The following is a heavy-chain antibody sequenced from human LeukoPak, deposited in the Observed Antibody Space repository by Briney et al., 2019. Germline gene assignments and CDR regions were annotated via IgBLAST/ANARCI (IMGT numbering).Heavy chain of an antibody. Sequence: PSETLSLTCAVSGGSISSSNWWSWVRQPPGKGLEWIGEIYHSGSTNYNPSLKSRVTISVDKSKNQFSLKLSSVTAADTAVYYCARVTESDSSYGSCYYFDYWGQGTLVTVSS. CDR2: IYHSGST. CDR3: ARVTESDSSYGSCYYFDY. D-gene: IGHD2-15*01. J-gene: IGHJ4*02. V-gene: IGHV4-4*02. CDR1: GGSISSSNW.